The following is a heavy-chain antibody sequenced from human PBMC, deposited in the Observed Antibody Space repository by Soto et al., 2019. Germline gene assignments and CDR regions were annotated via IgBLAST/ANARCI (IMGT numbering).Heavy chain of an antibody. Sequence: QITLKESGPTLMKPTQTLTLTCTFSGFSLSTRGVGVGWIRQPPGKALECLALIYWDDDKRYSPSLSSRLTITNDTSKNQVVLTMTNMDPVDTATYFCAHTGSMTTVTKGAFDIWGQGTMVTVSS. CDR2: IYWDDDK. CDR1: GFSLSTRGVG. V-gene: IGHV2-5*02. D-gene: IGHD4-17*01. CDR3: AHTGSMTTVTKGAFDI. J-gene: IGHJ3*02.